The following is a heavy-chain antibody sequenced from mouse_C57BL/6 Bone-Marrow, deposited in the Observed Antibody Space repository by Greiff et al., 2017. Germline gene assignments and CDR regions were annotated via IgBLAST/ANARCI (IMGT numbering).Heavy chain of an antibody. CDR3: AREGGPFITTVVATKKVDY. D-gene: IGHD1-1*01. J-gene: IGHJ2*01. CDR1: GYTFTSYW. CDR2: IDPSDSYT. V-gene: IGHV1-50*01. Sequence: QVQLQQPGAELVKPGASVKLSCKASGYTFTSYWMQWVKQRPGQGLEWIGEIDPSDSYTNYNQKFKGKATLTVDTSSNTAYMQLSSLTSEVSSVYYCAREGGPFITTVVATKKVDYWGQGTTLTVSS.